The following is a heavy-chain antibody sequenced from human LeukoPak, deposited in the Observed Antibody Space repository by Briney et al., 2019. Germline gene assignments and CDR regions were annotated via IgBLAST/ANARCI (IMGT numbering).Heavy chain of an antibody. Sequence: PGGSLRLSCAASGFTLSHDWMSWVRQAPGKGLEWVASIKQDGSGEHYVDSVKGRFTISRDNAKNSLYLQMNSLRAEDTAVYYCVRGPLASGVVFYYYYSLDVWGKGTTVPVPS. V-gene: IGHV3-7*04. CDR3: VRGPLASGVVFYYYYSLDV. D-gene: IGHD3-3*01. CDR2: IKQDGSGE. CDR1: GFTLSHDW. J-gene: IGHJ6*03.